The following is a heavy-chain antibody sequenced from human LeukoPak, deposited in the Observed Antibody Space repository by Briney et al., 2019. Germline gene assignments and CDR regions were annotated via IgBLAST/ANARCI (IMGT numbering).Heavy chain of an antibody. V-gene: IGHV3-7*01. Sequence: PGGSLRLSCAASGFTFSTYWMSWVRQAPGKGLEWVANIKPDGSGNYYLDSVKGRFTISRDNAQNSLYLQMNTLRGEDTALYFCARWGAPLDYWGQGTLVTVSS. CDR1: GFTFSTYW. CDR3: ARWGAPLDY. D-gene: IGHD3-16*01. J-gene: IGHJ4*02. CDR2: IKPDGSGN.